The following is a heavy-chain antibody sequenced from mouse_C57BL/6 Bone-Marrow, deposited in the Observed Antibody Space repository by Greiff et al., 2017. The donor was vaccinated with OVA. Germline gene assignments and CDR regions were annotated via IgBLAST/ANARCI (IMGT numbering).Heavy chain of an antibody. CDR3: VRHGRLTGTLDY. V-gene: IGHV10-1*01. Sequence: EVKLLESGGGLVQPKGSLKLSCAASGFSFNTYAMNWVRQAPGKGLEWVARIRSKSNNYATYYADSVKDRFTISRDDSESMLYLQMNNLKTEDTAMYYCVRHGRLTGTLDYWGQGTTLTVSS. CDR1: GFSFNTYA. D-gene: IGHD4-1*01. J-gene: IGHJ2*01. CDR2: IRSKSNNYAT.